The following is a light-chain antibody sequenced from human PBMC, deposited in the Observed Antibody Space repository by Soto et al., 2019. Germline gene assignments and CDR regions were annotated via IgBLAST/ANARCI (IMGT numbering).Light chain of an antibody. V-gene: IGLV1-44*01. CDR3: AAWDDSLIGYV. CDR2: SDN. J-gene: IGLJ1*01. Sequence: QSVLTQPPSASGTPGQRVTISCSGSSSNIGSKTVNWYQQLPGTAPKLLIYSDNQRPSGVPVRFSGSKSGTSASLAISGLQSEDEADYYCAAWDDSLIGYVFGTGTKLTVL. CDR1: SSNIGSKT.